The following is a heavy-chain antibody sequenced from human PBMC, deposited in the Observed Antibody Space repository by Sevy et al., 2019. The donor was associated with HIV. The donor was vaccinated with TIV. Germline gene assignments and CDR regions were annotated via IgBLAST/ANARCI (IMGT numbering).Heavy chain of an antibody. J-gene: IGHJ4*02. CDR1: GYTFTRYW. D-gene: IGHD2-15*01. CDR3: ATLAGNCNTTHCSSDGYFDN. V-gene: IGHV5-51*01. CDR2: IYPGDSHT. Sequence: GESLKISCQASGYTFTRYWIGWVRQLPGKGLEWMGIIYPGDSHTLYSPSFQGQVTISADKSITTAYLQWNSLTASDTAMFYCATLAGNCNTTHCSSDGYFDNWGQGTLVTVSS.